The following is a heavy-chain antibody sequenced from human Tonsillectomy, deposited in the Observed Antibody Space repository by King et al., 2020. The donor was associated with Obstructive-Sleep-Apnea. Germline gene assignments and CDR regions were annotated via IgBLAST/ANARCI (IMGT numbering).Heavy chain of an antibody. V-gene: IGHV1-8*01. D-gene: IGHD6-6*01. Sequence: QEQLVQSGAEVKKPGASVKVSCKASGYTFTNYDINWVRQATGQGLEWMGWMHPKSGNTAYAQRFQGRVTMTRNTSISTAYMELSSLRSEDTALYYCARGNRPLDLWGRGTLVTVSS. J-gene: IGHJ2*01. CDR3: ARGNRPLDL. CDR1: GYTFTNYD. CDR2: MHPKSGNT.